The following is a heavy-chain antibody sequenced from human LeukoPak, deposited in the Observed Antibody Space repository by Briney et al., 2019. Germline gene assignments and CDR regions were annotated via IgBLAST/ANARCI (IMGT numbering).Heavy chain of an antibody. CDR2: IIPILGIA. V-gene: IGHV1-69*04. CDR3: ARDELYSYGYSLYYFDY. CDR1: GGTFSSYA. Sequence: ASVKVSCKASGGTFSSYAINWVRQAPGQGLEWMGKIIPILGIANYAQKFQGRVTITADKSTSTAYMELSSLRSEDTAVYYCARDELYSYGYSLYYFDYWGQGTLVTVSS. J-gene: IGHJ4*02. D-gene: IGHD5-18*01.